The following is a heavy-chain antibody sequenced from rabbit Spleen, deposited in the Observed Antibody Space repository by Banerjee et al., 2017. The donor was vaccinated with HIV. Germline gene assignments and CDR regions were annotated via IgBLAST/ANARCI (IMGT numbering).Heavy chain of an antibody. J-gene: IGHJ3*01. D-gene: IGHD2-1*01. Sequence: QEQLEESGGDLVKPEGSLTLTCTASGFSFSSSYYICWVRQAPGKGLEWIACVYAGKGSTYYAAWAKGRFTISKTSSTTVTLQVTSLTAADTATYFCTIATMTMVITGLWGQGTLVTVS. CDR3: TIATMTMVITGL. CDR2: VYAGKGST. V-gene: IGHV1S45*01. CDR1: GFSFSSSYY.